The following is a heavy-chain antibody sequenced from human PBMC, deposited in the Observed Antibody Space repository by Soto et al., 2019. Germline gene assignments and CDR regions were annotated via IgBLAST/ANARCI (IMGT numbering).Heavy chain of an antibody. J-gene: IGHJ4*02. Sequence: QVQLQDSGPGLVKPSETLSLTCTVSGGSISSYYWSWIRQPPGKGLEWIGNIYYTGSTNYNPSLKTRVTISVDTSKNQFSLKLISVSAADTAVYFCASQTANYYGSASYYLPFDYWGQGTLVTVSS. CDR2: IYYTGST. CDR1: GGSISSYY. V-gene: IGHV4-59*01. CDR3: ASQTANYYGSASYYLPFDY. D-gene: IGHD3-10*01.